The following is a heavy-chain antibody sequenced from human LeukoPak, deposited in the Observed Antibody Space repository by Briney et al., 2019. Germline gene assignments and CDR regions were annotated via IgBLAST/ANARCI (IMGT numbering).Heavy chain of an antibody. J-gene: IGHJ4*02. CDR3: AFPGGGSSWYTRARRGDPFDY. D-gene: IGHD6-13*01. Sequence: PGGSLRLSCAASGFTFSDYYMSWIRQAPGKGLEWVSYISSSGSTIYYADSVKGRFTISRDNAKDSLYLQMNSLRAEDTAVYYCAFPGGGSSWYTRARRGDPFDYWGQGTLVTVSS. CDR1: GFTFSDYY. CDR2: ISSSGSTI. V-gene: IGHV3-11*01.